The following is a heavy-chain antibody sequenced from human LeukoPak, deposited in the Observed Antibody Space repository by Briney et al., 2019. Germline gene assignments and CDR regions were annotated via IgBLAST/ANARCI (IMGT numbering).Heavy chain of an antibody. Sequence: PGGSLRLSCAASGFTFSSYAISWVRQAPGKGLEWVSAISGSGGSTYYADSVKGRFTISRDNSKNTLYLQMNSLRAEDTAVYYCAKEVPLYASPRKWFDPWGQGTLVTVSS. V-gene: IGHV3-23*01. CDR3: AKEVPLYASPRKWFDP. J-gene: IGHJ5*02. D-gene: IGHD5/OR15-5a*01. CDR2: ISGSGGST. CDR1: GFTFSSYA.